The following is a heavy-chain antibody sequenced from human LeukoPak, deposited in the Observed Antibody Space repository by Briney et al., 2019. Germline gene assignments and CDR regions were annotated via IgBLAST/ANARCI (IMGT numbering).Heavy chain of an antibody. V-gene: IGHV3-48*03. CDR1: GFTFSSYA. CDR3: ARGSLPSVVATRPYFDY. J-gene: IGHJ4*02. CDR2: ISSSGFTI. D-gene: IGHD5-12*01. Sequence: PGGSLRLSCAASGFTFSSYAMSWVRQAPGKGLEWVSYISSSGFTIYYPDSVKGRFTISRDNAKNSLYLQMNSLRVEDTAVYYCARGSLPSVVATRPYFDYWGQGILVTVSS.